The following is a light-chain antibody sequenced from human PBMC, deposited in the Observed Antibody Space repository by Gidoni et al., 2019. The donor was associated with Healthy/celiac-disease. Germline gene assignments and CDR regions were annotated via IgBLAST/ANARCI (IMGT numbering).Light chain of an antibody. CDR2: AAS. V-gene: IGKV1-6*01. J-gene: IGKJ1*01. CDR1: QGIRND. CDR3: LQDYNYPWT. Sequence: ALQITQSPSSLSASVGDRVTITCRASQGIRNDLGWYQQKPGKAPKLLIYAASSLQSGVPPRFSGSGSGTDFTLTISSLQPEDFATYYCLQDYNYPWTFGQGTKVEIK.